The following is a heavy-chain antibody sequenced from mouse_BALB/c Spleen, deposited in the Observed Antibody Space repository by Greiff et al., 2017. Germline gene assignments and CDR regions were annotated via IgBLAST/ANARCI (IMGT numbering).Heavy chain of an antibody. CDR3: ARRDGNYG. D-gene: IGHD2-1*01. CDR2: INPSNGRT. V-gene: IGHV1S81*02. Sequence: HVQLQQPGAELVKPGASVKLSCKASGYTFTSYWMHWVKQRPGQGLEWIGEINPSNGRTNYNEKFKSKATLTVDKSSSTAYMQLSSLTSEDSAVYYCARRDGNYGGGQGTLVTVSA. CDR1: GYTFTSYW. J-gene: IGHJ3*01.